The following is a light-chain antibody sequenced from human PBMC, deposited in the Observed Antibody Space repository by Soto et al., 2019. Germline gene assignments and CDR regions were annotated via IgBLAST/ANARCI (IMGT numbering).Light chain of an antibody. Sequence: EVVVTQSPATLSVSPGERATLSCRASQSVSSNLAWYQQKPGQAPRLLIYGASTRATGIPARFSGSGSGTDFTLSVSGLETEDFATYYCQQRTNSPPWTFGQGTKVDIK. CDR1: QSVSSN. V-gene: IGKV3-15*01. J-gene: IGKJ1*01. CDR2: GAS. CDR3: QQRTNSPPWT.